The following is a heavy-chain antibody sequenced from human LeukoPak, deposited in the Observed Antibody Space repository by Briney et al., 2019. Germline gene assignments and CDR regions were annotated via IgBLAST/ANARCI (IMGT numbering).Heavy chain of an antibody. V-gene: IGHV4-34*01. Sequence: KPSETLSLTRAVYGGSFSGYYWSWIRQPPGKGLEWIGEINHSGSTNYNPSLKSRVTISVDTSKNQFSLKLSSVTAADTAVYYCARGFGSGFRDSSGYLTPYNWFDPWGQGTLVTVSS. CDR2: INHSGST. CDR1: GGSFSGYY. CDR3: ARGFGSGFRDSSGYLTPYNWFDP. D-gene: IGHD3-22*01. J-gene: IGHJ5*02.